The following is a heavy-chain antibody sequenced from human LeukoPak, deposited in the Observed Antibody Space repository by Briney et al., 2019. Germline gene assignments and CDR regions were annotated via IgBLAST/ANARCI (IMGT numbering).Heavy chain of an antibody. CDR2: IYYSGST. J-gene: IGHJ4*02. V-gene: IGHV4-59*01. Sequence: KPSETLSLTCTVSGGSITNYYWRWIRQPPGKGLEWIGYIYYSGSTNYNPSLKSRVTISVDTSKNQFSLKLSSVTAADTAVYYCARGAGTEDYWGQGTLVTVSS. CDR3: ARGAGTEDY. CDR1: GGSITNYY. D-gene: IGHD1-7*01.